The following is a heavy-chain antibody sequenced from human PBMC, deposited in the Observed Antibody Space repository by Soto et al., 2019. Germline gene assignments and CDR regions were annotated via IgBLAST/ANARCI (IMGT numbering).Heavy chain of an antibody. Sequence: PSETLSLTCAVYGGSFSGFYWSWIRQPPGKGLEWIGEINHNGRTNYNPSLKSRVTISVDTSKNQFSLKLSSVTAADTAVYYCARGPRYIYASDYWGQGTLVTVS. V-gene: IGHV4-34*01. J-gene: IGHJ4*02. D-gene: IGHD5-18*01. CDR1: GGSFSGFY. CDR3: ARGPRYIYASDY. CDR2: INHNGRT.